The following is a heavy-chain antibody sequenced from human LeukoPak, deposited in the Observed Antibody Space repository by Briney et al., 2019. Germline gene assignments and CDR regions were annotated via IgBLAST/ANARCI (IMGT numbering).Heavy chain of an antibody. CDR2: INWNGGST. CDR3: ARRYCSTTSCPVDH. D-gene: IGHD2-2*01. Sequence: PGGSLRLSCAASGFTFDDYGMSWVRQAPGKGLEWVSGINWNGGSTGYADSVKGRFTISRDNAKNSLYLQMNSLRAEDTALYYCARRYCSTTSCPVDHWGQGTLVTVSS. J-gene: IGHJ4*02. V-gene: IGHV3-20*04. CDR1: GFTFDDYG.